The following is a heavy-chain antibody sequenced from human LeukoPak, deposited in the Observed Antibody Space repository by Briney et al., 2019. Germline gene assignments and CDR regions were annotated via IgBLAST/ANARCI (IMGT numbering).Heavy chain of an antibody. V-gene: IGHV4-59*01. CDR2: IYYSGST. D-gene: IGHD4-11*01. CDR1: GGSISSYY. CDR3: ARALATTALDY. Sequence: SETLSLTCTVSGGSISSYYWSWIRQPPGKGLEWIGYIYYSGSTNYNPSLKSRVTISVDTSKNQFSLKLSSVTAADTAVYYCARALATTALDYWGQGTLVTVSS. J-gene: IGHJ4*02.